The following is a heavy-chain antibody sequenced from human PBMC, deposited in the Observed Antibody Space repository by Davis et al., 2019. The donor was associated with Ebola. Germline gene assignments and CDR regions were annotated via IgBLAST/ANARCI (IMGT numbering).Heavy chain of an antibody. J-gene: IGHJ6*04. CDR3: ARGVEMATSYYYYYGMDV. CDR1: VITFSSYA. D-gene: IGHD5-24*01. Sequence: GESLKISCTDSVITFSSYAMTWVRQAPGKGLEWVSAISGSGGSTYYADSVKGRFTISRDNAKNTLYLQMNSLRAEDTAVYYCARGVEMATSYYYYYGMDVWGKGTTVTVSS. V-gene: IGHV3-23*01. CDR2: ISGSGGST.